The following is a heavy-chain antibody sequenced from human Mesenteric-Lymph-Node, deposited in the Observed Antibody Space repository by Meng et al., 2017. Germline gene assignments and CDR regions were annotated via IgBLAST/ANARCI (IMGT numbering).Heavy chain of an antibody. CDR2: IYYSGST. CDR3: ARVVNAAFDI. D-gene: IGHD3-10*01. CDR1: GGSFSGYY. V-gene: IGHV4-34*01. J-gene: IGHJ3*02. Sequence: GSLRLSCAVYGGSFSGYYWSWIRQPPGKGLEWIGSIYYSGSTYYNPSLKSRVTISVDTSKNQFSLKLSSVTAADTAVYYCARVVNAAFDIWGQGTMVTVSS.